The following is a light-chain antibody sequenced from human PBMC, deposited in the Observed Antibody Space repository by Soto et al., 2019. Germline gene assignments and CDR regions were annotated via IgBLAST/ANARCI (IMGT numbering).Light chain of an antibody. V-gene: IGKV3-15*01. CDR1: QSISSN. J-gene: IGKJ2*02. CDR2: GAS. Sequence: EIVMTQSPATLSVSPGERATLSCRASQSISSNLAWYQQKPGQASSLLLYGASTRATGIPARFSGSGSGTDFTLTISSLQSEDFAVYYCHQYNNWPPGTFGQGTKLEIK. CDR3: HQYNNWPPGT.